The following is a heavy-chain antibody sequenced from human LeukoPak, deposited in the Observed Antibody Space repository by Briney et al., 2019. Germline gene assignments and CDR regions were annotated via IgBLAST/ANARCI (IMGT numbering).Heavy chain of an antibody. CDR2: IYYSGST. J-gene: IGHJ6*02. CDR3: ARAGAGWFGELLTLDV. Sequence: SETLSLTCTVSGGSISSSSYYWGWIRQPPGKGLEWIGSIYYSGSTYYNPSLKSRVTISVDTSKNQFSLKLSSVTAADTAVYYCARAGAGWFGELLTLDVWGQGTTVTVSS. V-gene: IGHV4-39*07. D-gene: IGHD3-10*01. CDR1: GGSISSSSYY.